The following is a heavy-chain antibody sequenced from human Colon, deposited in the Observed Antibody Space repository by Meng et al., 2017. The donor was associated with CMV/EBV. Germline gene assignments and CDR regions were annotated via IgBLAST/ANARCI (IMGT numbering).Heavy chain of an antibody. CDR3: ARQGFGDYSYYFDH. D-gene: IGHD4-17*01. V-gene: IGHV3-7*03. CDR2: IKKDGSER. J-gene: IGHJ4*02. Sequence: GGSLRLSCTASGFDFNNHWMNWVRQVPGKGLEWLANIKKDGSERNYVDSVKGRFTISRDNSGSTLFLQMDSLRAEDTAIFYCARQGFGDYSYYFDHWGQGSLVTVSS. CDR1: GFDFNNHW.